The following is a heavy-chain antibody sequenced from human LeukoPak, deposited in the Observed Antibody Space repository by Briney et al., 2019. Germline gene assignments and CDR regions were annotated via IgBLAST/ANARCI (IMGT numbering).Heavy chain of an antibody. CDR3: ARDMNYRTYYYYMDV. Sequence: QPGGSLRLSCAASGFTFSSYAMSWVRQAPGKGLEWVSAISGSGGSTYYADSVKGRFTISRDNSKNTLYLQMNSLRAEDTALYYCARDMNYRTYYYYMDVWGKGTTVTVSS. V-gene: IGHV3-23*01. CDR1: GFTFSSYA. D-gene: IGHD1-7*01. CDR2: ISGSGGST. J-gene: IGHJ6*03.